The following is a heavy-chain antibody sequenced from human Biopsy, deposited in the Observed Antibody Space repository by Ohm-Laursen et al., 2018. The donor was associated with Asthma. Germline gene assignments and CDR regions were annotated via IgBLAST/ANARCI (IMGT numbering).Heavy chain of an antibody. J-gene: IGHJ4*02. V-gene: IGHV3-15*01. CDR3: TTGFWWTFDY. CDR1: GFTFGDYW. CDR2: IKSKTDGGTT. Sequence: SLRLSCAAPGFTFGDYWMSWVRQAPGKGLEWVGCIKSKTDGGTTDYAAPVKGRFTISRDDSKNTLYLQMNSLKTEDTAVYYCTTGFWWTFDYWGQGTLVTVSS. D-gene: IGHD3-16*01.